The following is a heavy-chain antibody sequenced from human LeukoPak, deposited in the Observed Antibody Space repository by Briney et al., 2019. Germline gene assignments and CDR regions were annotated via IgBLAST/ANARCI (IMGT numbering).Heavy chain of an antibody. V-gene: IGHV4-4*07. D-gene: IGHD3-9*01. CDR2: IYTSGST. CDR1: GGSISSYY. Sequence: SETLSLTCTVSGGSISSYYWSWIRQPAGKGLEWIGRIYTSGSTNYNPSLKSRVTMSVDTSKNQFSLKLSSVTAADTAVYYCASRKHYYDILTGYDYWGQGTLVTVSS. CDR3: ASRKHYYDILTGYDY. J-gene: IGHJ4*02.